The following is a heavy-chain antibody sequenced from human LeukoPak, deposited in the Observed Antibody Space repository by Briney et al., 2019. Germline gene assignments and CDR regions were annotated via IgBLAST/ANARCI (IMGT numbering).Heavy chain of an antibody. CDR1: GGSLSSFY. J-gene: IGHJ4*02. CDR2: IYSSGST. V-gene: IGHV4-4*07. CDR3: ARVLGWAGFDY. Sequence: SETLSLTCTVSGGSLSSFYWSWFRQPAGKGLEWIGRIYSSGSTNYNPSLKSRLTMSVDTSKNQFSLRLSSVTAADTAVYYCARVLGWAGFDYWGQGTLVTVSS. D-gene: IGHD6-19*01.